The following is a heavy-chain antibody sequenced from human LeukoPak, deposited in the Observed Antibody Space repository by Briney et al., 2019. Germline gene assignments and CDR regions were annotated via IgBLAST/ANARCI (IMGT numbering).Heavy chain of an antibody. D-gene: IGHD2-21*01. CDR2: ISSSSSYI. J-gene: IGHJ3*02. Sequence: GGSLRLSCAASGFTFSSYSMNWVRQAPGKGLEWVSSISSSSSYIYYADSVKGRFTISRDNAKNSLYLQMNSLRAEDTAVYYCARVHGGDRHDAFDIWGQGTMVTVSS. CDR3: ARVHGGDRHDAFDI. CDR1: GFTFSSYS. V-gene: IGHV3-21*01.